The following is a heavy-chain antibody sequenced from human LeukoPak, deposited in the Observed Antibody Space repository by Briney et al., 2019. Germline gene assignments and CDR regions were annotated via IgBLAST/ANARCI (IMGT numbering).Heavy chain of an antibody. Sequence: PGGSLRLSCAASGFTFSSYAMSWVRQAPGKGLEWVSAISGSGGSTYYADSVKGRFTISRDNSKNTLYLQMNSLRAEDTAVYYCAKDKGRYDFWSGYYDYWGQGTLVTDSS. CDR3: AKDKGRYDFWSGYYDY. J-gene: IGHJ4*02. CDR2: ISGSGGST. D-gene: IGHD3-3*01. CDR1: GFTFSSYA. V-gene: IGHV3-23*01.